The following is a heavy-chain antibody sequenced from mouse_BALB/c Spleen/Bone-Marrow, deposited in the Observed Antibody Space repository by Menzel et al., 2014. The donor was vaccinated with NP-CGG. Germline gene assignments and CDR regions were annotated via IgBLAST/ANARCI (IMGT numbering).Heavy chain of an antibody. D-gene: IGHD1-2*01. V-gene: IGHV1-69*02. J-gene: IGHJ2*01. CDR3: ARDYGYYFDY. CDR2: IDPSDSET. CDR1: GYTFTSYW. Sequence: VQLVESGAELVKPGAPVKLSCKTSGYTFTSYWMSWVKQRPGRGLEWIGRIDPSDSETHYNQKFKDKATLTVDKSSSTAYIQLSSLTSEDSAVYYCARDYGYYFDYWGQGTTLTVSS.